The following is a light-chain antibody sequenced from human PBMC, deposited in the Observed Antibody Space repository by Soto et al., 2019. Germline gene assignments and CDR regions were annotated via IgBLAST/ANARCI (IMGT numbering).Light chain of an antibody. CDR2: EVS. Sequence: QSALNQPPSVSGSPGQSVTISCTGTSSNVGNYNRVSWYQQPPGTAPKLMIYEVSNRPSGVPDRFSGSKSGNTASLTISGLQAEDEADYYCSLYTSSSTFVVFGGGTKLTVL. CDR3: SLYTSSSTFVV. V-gene: IGLV2-18*01. J-gene: IGLJ2*01. CDR1: SSNVGNYNR.